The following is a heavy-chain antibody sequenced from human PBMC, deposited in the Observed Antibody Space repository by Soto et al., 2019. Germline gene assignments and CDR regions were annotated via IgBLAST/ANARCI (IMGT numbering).Heavy chain of an antibody. D-gene: IGHD3-3*01. CDR3: ARGVRSVDFDY. V-gene: IGHV4-61*01. CDR1: GGSVSSGRYY. J-gene: IGHJ4*02. Sequence: SETLSLTCTVSGGSVSSGRYYWSWIRQPPGKGLEWIGYIYYSGSTNYNPSLKSRVTISVDTSKNQFSLKLSSVTAADTAVYYCARGVRSVDFDYWGQGTLVTVSS. CDR2: IYYSGST.